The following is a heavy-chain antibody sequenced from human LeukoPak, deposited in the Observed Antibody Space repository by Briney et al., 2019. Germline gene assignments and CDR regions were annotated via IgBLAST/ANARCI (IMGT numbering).Heavy chain of an antibody. CDR1: GYSFTSYW. V-gene: IGHV5-51*01. J-gene: IGHJ3*02. D-gene: IGHD5-18*01. CDR2: IYPGDSDT. Sequence: GESLKISCKGSGYSFTSYWIGWVRQMPGKGLEWMGIIYPGDSDTRYSPSFQGQVTISADKSISTAYLQWSSLKASDTAMYYCARRRVDTAMYDAFDIWGQGTMVTVSS. CDR3: ARRRVDTAMYDAFDI.